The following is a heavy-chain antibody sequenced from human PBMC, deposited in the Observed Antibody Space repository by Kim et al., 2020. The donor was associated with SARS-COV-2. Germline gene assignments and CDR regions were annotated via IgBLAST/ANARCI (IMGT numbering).Heavy chain of an antibody. CDR3: ARNRIDY. J-gene: IGHJ4*02. V-gene: IGHV3-7*03. D-gene: IGHD2-15*01. CDR2: DGNAK. Sequence: DGNAKYFADSVKGRFTSSRDTARNSLFLQMNNLRAEDTAIYYCARNRIDYWGQGTLVTVSS.